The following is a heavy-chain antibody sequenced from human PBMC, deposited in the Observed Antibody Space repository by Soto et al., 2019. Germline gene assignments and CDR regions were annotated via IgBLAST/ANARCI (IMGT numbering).Heavy chain of an antibody. CDR1: GFIFSEST. D-gene: IGHD3-16*01. CDR2: VSTSGGGT. J-gene: IGHJ4*02. Sequence: PGGTLRLSCSPAGFIFSESTIYYLPQVPEKGLEAISAVSTSGGGTYYADSVKDRFTISGDNSKNTLFLPIDNHRPEHTAIYYCVKQAHGLDGVSFDYWGQGTQVTVSS. CDR3: VKQAHGLDGVSFDY. V-gene: IGHV3-64D*06.